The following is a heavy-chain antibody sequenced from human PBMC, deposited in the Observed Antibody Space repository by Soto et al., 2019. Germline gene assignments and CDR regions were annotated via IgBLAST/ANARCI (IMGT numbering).Heavy chain of an antibody. CDR1: GYTFTSYA. J-gene: IGHJ5*02. CDR2: INAGNGNT. CDR3: AKLRFLEWTIGP. Sequence: ASVKVSCKASGYTFTSYAMHWVRQAPGQRLEWMGWINAGNGNTKYSQKFQGRVTITRDTSASTAYMELRSLRSDDTAVYYCAKLRFLEWTIGPWGQGTLVTVSS. D-gene: IGHD3-3*01. V-gene: IGHV1-3*01.